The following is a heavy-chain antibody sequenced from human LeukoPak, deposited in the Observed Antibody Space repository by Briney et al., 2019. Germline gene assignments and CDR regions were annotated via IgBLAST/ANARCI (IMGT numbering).Heavy chain of an antibody. CDR3: XSLXFXXGXPSD. CDR2: IYTSGST. CDR1: GGSISSYY. Sequence: SETLSLTCTVSGGSISSYYWSWIRQPAGKGLEWIGRIYTSGSTNYNPSLKSRVTMSVDTSKNQFSLKLSSVTAADTAVYYCXSLXFXXGXPSDWGQGTLVTVS. J-gene: IGHJ4*02. V-gene: IGHV4-4*07. D-gene: IGHD3-3*01.